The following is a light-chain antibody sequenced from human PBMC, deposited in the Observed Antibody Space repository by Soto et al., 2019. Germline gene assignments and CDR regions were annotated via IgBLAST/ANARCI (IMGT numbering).Light chain of an antibody. CDR2: AAS. J-gene: IGKJ4*01. CDR1: QGISSY. V-gene: IGKV1-8*01. CDR3: QQYYSYPPLT. Sequence: AIRMTQSPSSLSASTGDRVTITCRASQGISSYLAWYQQKPGKAPKLLIYAASTLQSGVPSRFGGSGSGTDFTLTISCLQSEDFATYYCQQYYSYPPLTFGGGTKVDIK.